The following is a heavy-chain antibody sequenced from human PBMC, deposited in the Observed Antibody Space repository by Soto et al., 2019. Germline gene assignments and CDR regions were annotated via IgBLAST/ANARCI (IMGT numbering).Heavy chain of an antibody. CDR1: GGSISSNSYY. CDR3: ATSTRSGYYFDY. CDR2: IYYSGNT. D-gene: IGHD4-17*01. V-gene: IGHV4-39*01. Sequence: PSETLSLTCTVSGGSISSNSYYWGWIRQPPGKGLEWIGSIYYSGNTYYNPSLKSRVTIFVDTSKNQFSLKLSSVTAADTAVYYCATSTRSGYYFDYWGQGTLVTVSS. J-gene: IGHJ4*02.